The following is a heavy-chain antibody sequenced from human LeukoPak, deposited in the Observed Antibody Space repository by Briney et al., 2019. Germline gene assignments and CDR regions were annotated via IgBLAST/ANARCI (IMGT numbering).Heavy chain of an antibody. CDR1: GFTFSSYG. D-gene: IGHD3-22*01. V-gene: IGHV3-30*18. CDR2: ISYDGSNK. J-gene: IGHJ4*02. CDR3: AKDESESKVTMIDY. Sequence: GGSLRLSCAASGFTFSSYGMHWVRQAPGKGLEWVAVISYDGSNKYYADSVKGRFTISRDNSKNTLYLQMNSLRAGDTAVYYCAKDESESKVTMIDYCGQGTLVTVSS.